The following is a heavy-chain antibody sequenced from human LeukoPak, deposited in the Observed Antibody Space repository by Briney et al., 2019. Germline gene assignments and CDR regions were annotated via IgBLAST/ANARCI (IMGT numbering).Heavy chain of an antibody. V-gene: IGHV3-7*01. D-gene: IGHD2/OR15-2a*01. J-gene: IGHJ5*02. CDR2: IKQDGSEK. Sequence: GGSLRLSCAASGFTFSNYWMNWVRQAPGKGLEWVANIKQDGSEKYYVDSVEGRFTVSRDNTKNSLYLQMNSLRVEDTALYYCVRDPFFSVPWGQGTLVTVSS. CDR1: GFTFSNYW. CDR3: VRDPFFSVP.